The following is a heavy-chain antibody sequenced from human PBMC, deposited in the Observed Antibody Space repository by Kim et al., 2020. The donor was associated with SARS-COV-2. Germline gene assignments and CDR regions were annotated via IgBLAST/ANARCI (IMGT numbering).Heavy chain of an antibody. CDR1: GFSFSTYW. CDR3: ARGLSGSYRSPPGY. CDR2: IKQDGSEQ. Sequence: GGSLRLSCAASGFSFSTYWMTWVRQAPGKGLEWVANIKQDGSEQYYVDSVKGRFTVSRDNAKNSLYLQMNSLSAEDTAVYYCARGLSGSYRSPPGYWGQGTLVTVSS. J-gene: IGHJ4*02. V-gene: IGHV3-7*04. D-gene: IGHD1-26*01.